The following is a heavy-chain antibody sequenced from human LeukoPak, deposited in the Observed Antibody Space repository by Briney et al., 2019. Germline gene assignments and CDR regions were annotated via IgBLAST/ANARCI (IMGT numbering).Heavy chain of an antibody. V-gene: IGHV4-59*01. Sequence: KPSETLSLTCTVSGGSISSYYWSWIRQPPGKGLEWIGYIYYSGSTNYNPSLKSRVTISVDTSKNQFSLKLSSVTAADTAVYYCARDVLMAAAGTDYWGQGTLVTVSS. J-gene: IGHJ4*02. CDR1: GGSISSYY. CDR2: IYYSGST. CDR3: ARDVLMAAAGTDY. D-gene: IGHD6-13*01.